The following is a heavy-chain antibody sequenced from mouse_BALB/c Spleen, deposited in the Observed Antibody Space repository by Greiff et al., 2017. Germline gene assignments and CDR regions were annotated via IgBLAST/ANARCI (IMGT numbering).Heavy chain of an antibody. J-gene: IGHJ2*01. CDR2: ISYSGST. CDR1: GYSITSDYA. V-gene: IGHV3-2*02. D-gene: IGHD2-3*01. Sequence: DVQLQESGPGLVKPSQSLSLTCTVTGYSITSDYAWNWIRQFPGNKLEWMGYISYSGSTSYNPSLKSRISITRDTSKNQFFLQLNSVTTEDTATYYCARSGGYYTPFDYWGQGTTLTVSS. CDR3: ARSGGYYTPFDY.